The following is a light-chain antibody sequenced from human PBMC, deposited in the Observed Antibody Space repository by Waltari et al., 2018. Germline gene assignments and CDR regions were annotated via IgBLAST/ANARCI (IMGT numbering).Light chain of an antibody. CDR1: SSDVGSYNL. CDR3: CSYAVGAIYV. J-gene: IGLJ1*01. Sequence: QSALTQPASVSGSPGQSITISCTGTSSDVGSYNLVSWYQQHPGKAPKLMIYEGSNRPSGISHRFSGSKSCNTASLTISGLQAEDEADYYCCSYAVGAIYVFGTGTKVTVL. V-gene: IGLV2-23*01. CDR2: EGS.